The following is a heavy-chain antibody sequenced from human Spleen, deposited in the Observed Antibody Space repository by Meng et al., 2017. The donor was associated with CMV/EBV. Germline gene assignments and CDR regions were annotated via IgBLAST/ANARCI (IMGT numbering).Heavy chain of an antibody. D-gene: IGHD3/OR15-3a*01. CDR2: INPNSGGI. CDR1: GYTFTDYY. J-gene: IGHJ4*02. V-gene: IGHV1-2*02. Sequence: ASVKVSCKASGYTFTDYYLHWVRQAPGQGLEWMGWINPNSGGIKYSQKFQGRVTMTRDTSINTAYMELNSLTSDDTATYYCARDRDISSAMDWGYWGQGTLVTVSS. CDR3: ARDRDISSAMDWGY.